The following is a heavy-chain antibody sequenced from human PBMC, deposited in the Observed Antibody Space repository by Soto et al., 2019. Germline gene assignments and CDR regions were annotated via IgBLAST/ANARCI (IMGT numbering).Heavy chain of an antibody. CDR3: ARGPYDFWSGYSFDY. CDR1: GGSISSGGYY. V-gene: IGHV4-31*03. Sequence: QVQLQESGPGLVKPSQTLSLTCTVSGGSISSGGYYWSWIRQHPGKGLEWIGYIYYSGSTYYNPSLKSRVTISVATSKNQVSLKLSSVTASDTAEYYCARGPYDFWSGYSFDYWGKGTLVTVSS. CDR2: IYYSGST. D-gene: IGHD3-3*01. J-gene: IGHJ4*02.